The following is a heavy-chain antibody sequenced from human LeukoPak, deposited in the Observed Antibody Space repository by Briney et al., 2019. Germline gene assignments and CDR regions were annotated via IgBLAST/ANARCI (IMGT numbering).Heavy chain of an antibody. CDR1: GGTFSSYA. CDR2: IIPILGIA. CDR3: AREAVTTRLYWYFDL. D-gene: IGHD4-17*01. Sequence: ASVKVSCKASGGTFSSYAISWVRQAPGQGLEWMGRIIPILGIANYAQKFQGRVTITADKSASTAYMELSSLRSEDTAVYYCAREAVTTRLYWYFDLWGRGTLVTVSS. J-gene: IGHJ2*01. V-gene: IGHV1-69*04.